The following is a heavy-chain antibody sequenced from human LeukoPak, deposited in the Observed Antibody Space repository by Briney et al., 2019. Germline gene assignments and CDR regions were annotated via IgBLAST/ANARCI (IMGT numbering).Heavy chain of an antibody. CDR1: GGSISSSSYY. D-gene: IGHD3-10*01. V-gene: IGHV4-39*07. CDR2: IYYSGST. Sequence: SETLSLTCTVSGGSISSSSYYWGWIRQPPGKGLEWIGSIYYSGSTYYNPSLKSRVTISVDTSKNQFSLKLSSVTAADTAVYYCARDLSHGSGSYYIPEYFQHWGQGTLVTVSS. J-gene: IGHJ1*01. CDR3: ARDLSHGSGSYYIPEYFQH.